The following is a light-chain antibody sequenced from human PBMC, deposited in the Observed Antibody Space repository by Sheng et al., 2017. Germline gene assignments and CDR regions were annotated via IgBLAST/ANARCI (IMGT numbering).Light chain of an antibody. CDR3: QVWDASVYQYV. V-gene: IGLV3-21*02. Sequence: SHVLTQPPSLSVAPGQTARITCGGNNIATKSVHWYQQSPGRAPVLVVFDDSGRPSGIPERFSGSNSRNTATLTISRVEAGDEADYYCQVWDASVYQYVFGTGTKVTVL. CDR1: NIATKS. CDR2: DDS. J-gene: IGLJ1*01.